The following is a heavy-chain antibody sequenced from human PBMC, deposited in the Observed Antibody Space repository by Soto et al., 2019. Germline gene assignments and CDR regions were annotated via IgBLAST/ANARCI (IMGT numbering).Heavy chain of an antibody. J-gene: IGHJ6*02. D-gene: IGHD5-18*01. V-gene: IGHV4-34*01. Sequence: PSETLSLTCAVYGGSFSAYDWTWIRQPPGTGLEWIGEINHSGSTNCNPSLKSRVTISVDTSKNQFSLKLSSVTAADTAVYYCARGGYSYGGYGMDVWGQGTTVTVSS. CDR1: GGSFSAYD. CDR2: INHSGST. CDR3: ARGGYSYGGYGMDV.